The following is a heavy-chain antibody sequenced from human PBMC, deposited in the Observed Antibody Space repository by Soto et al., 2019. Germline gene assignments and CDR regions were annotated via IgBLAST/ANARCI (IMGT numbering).Heavy chain of an antibody. V-gene: IGHV3-15*07. D-gene: IGHD6-19*01. CDR2: IKSKTDGGTT. Sequence: GGSLRLSCAASGFTFSNAWMNWVRQAPGKGLEWVGRIKSKTDGGTTDYAGPVKGRFTISRDDSKNTLYLHMNSLKTEDTAVYYCTTDAPNSSGWYLMDFDYWGQGTLVTVSS. CDR3: TTDAPNSSGWYLMDFDY. J-gene: IGHJ4*02. CDR1: GFTFSNAW.